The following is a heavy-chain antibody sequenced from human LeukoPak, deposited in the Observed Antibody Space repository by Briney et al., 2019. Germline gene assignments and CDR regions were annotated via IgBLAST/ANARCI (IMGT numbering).Heavy chain of an antibody. V-gene: IGHV4-59*01. CDR3: ARGRQQLVLNYYYYMDV. J-gene: IGHJ6*03. CDR2: IYYSGST. D-gene: IGHD6-13*01. CDR1: GGSISSYY. Sequence: SETLSLTCTVSGGSISSYYWSWIRQPPGKGLEWIGYIYYSGSTNYNPSLKSRVTISVDTSKNQFSLKLSSVTAADTAVYYCARGRQQLVLNYYYYMDVWGKGTTVTVSS.